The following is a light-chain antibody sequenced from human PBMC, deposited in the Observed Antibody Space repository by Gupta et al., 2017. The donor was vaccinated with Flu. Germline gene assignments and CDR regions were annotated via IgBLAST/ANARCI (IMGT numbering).Light chain of an antibody. CDR1: QSVSSN. Sequence: EIVLTQSPATLSVSPGARATLSCRASQSVSSNLAWYQQKPGQAPRLLIYNTLSRATGIPARFSGSGSGTEFTLTISSLQSEDFAVYYCQQYKNWPLTFGGGTKVEIK. CDR3: QQYKNWPLT. V-gene: IGKV3-15*01. CDR2: NTL. J-gene: IGKJ4*01.